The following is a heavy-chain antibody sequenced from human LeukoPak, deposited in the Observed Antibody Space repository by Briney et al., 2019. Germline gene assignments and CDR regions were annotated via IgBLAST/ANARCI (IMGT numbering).Heavy chain of an antibody. D-gene: IGHD3-16*01. Sequence: SETLSLTCTVSGGSISSGDYYWSWIRQPPGKGLEWIGYIYYSGSTHYNPSLKSRVTISVDTSKNQFSLKLSSVTAADTAVYYCGRDLGGIPDWGQGTLVTVSS. J-gene: IGHJ4*02. CDR3: GRDLGGIPD. CDR1: GGSISSGDYY. CDR2: IYYSGST. V-gene: IGHV4-30-4*01.